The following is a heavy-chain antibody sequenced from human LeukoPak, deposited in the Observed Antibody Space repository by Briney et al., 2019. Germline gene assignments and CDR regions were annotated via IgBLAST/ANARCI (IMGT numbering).Heavy chain of an antibody. CDR2: IYPGDSDT. CDR3: ASFHISGKSYNGLHY. Sequence: GESLEISCKTSGYNFTTFWIGWVRQMPGKGLEWMGIIYPGDSDTRCSPSFQGQVTISADKSINTAYLHWNSLKASDTAMYYCASFHISGKSYNGLHYWGQGTLVTVSS. J-gene: IGHJ4*02. D-gene: IGHD3-10*01. V-gene: IGHV5-51*01. CDR1: GYNFTTFW.